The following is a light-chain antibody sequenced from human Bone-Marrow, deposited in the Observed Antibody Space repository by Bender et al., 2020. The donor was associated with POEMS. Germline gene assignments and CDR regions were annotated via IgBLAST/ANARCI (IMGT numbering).Light chain of an antibody. CDR1: SSDLGTYNV. CDR2: EGS. J-gene: IGLJ2*01. V-gene: IGLV2-23*01. CDR3: SSYAGRVI. Sequence: QSALTQPTSVSGSPGQSITISCTGTSSDLGTYNVVSWYQHHPGKAPKLIIFEGSKRPSGVSDRFSGSKAANTASLTISGLQTDDEAHYYCSSYAGRVIFGGGTKLTVL.